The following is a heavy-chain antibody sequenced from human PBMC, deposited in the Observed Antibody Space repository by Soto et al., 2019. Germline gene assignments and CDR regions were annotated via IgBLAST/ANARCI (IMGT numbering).Heavy chain of an antibody. CDR2: ISGFNGNT. V-gene: IGHV1-18*01. J-gene: IGHJ4*02. Sequence: QVQLVQSGAEVKKPGASVKVSCKASGYTFNFYGITWVRQAPGQGLEWMGWISGFNGNTNYAADLQGRVTMTTDTSTSTAYMELRGLRSDDTAVYYCARIGVSSGHESPDFDSWGQGPLVTVSS. CDR1: GYTFNFYG. D-gene: IGHD3-16*01. CDR3: ARIGVSSGHESPDFDS.